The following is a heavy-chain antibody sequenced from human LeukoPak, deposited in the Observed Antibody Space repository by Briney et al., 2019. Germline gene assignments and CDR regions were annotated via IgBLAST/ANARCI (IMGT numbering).Heavy chain of an antibody. J-gene: IGHJ3*02. D-gene: IGHD6-19*01. CDR3: ARGAAVAGSEPDAFDI. Sequence: ASVKVSCKVSGYTLTELSMHWVRQAPGQGLEWMGWINPNSGGTNYAQKFQGWVTMTRDTSISTAYMELSRLRSDDTAVYYCARGAAVAGSEPDAFDIWGQGTMVTVSS. CDR1: GYTLTELS. CDR2: INPNSGGT. V-gene: IGHV1-2*04.